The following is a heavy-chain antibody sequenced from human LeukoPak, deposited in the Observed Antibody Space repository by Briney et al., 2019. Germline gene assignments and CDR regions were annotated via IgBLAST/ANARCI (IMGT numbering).Heavy chain of an antibody. CDR1: GGSISSGNYY. J-gene: IGHJ4*02. CDR2: IYYSGST. Sequence: SQTLSLTCTVSGGSISSGNYYWGWIRQPPGKGLEWIGSIYYSGSTYYNPSLKSRVTISVDTSKNQFSLKLSSVTAADTAVYYCARHTDSSGSNFDYWGQGTLVTVSS. V-gene: IGHV4-39*01. D-gene: IGHD3-22*01. CDR3: ARHTDSSGSNFDY.